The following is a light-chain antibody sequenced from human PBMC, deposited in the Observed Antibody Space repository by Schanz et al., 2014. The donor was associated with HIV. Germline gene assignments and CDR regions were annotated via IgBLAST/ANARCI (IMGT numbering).Light chain of an antibody. Sequence: DIQMAQSPSPLSASVGDRVTISCRASQGISHWLAWYQQKSGKAPRLLIYKASTLESGVPSRFSGSGSGTEFTLTISSLQPDDFATYYCQQYYSFPWTFGHGTKVAIK. CDR1: QGISHW. V-gene: IGKV1-5*03. J-gene: IGKJ1*01. CDR3: QQYYSFPWT. CDR2: KAS.